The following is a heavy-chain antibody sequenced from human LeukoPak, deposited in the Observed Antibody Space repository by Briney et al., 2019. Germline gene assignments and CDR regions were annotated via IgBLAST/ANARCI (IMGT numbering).Heavy chain of an antibody. V-gene: IGHV3-48*04. CDR2: ISRDGGTI. CDR1: GFTYSSYS. CDR3: ARKAITVTTFDY. Sequence: GGSLRLSCAASGFTYSSYSMSWVRQAPGKGLEWVSFISRDGGTIDYADSVKGRFTISRDNAKNSLYLQMSRLRGEDTAVYYSARKAITVTTFDYWGQGTLVTVSS. J-gene: IGHJ4*02. D-gene: IGHD4-17*01.